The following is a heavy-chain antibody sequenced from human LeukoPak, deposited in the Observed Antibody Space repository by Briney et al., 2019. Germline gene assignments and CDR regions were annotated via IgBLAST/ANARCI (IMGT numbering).Heavy chain of an antibody. CDR2: ISTYTGYS. J-gene: IGHJ4*02. CDR3: AKNSSGGYSDY. CDR1: GYTFTSSG. D-gene: IGHD6-19*01. V-gene: IGHV1-18*01. Sequence: GASVKVSCKASGYTFTSSGISWVRQAPGQGLEWMGWISTYTGYSKYAQNLQGRVTMTADTSTSTAYMELSSLRSDDKAMYYRAKNSSGGYSDYWGQGTLVTVSS.